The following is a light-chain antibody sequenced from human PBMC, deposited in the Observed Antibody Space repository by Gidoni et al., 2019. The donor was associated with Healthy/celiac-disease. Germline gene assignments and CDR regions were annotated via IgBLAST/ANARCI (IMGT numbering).Light chain of an antibody. CDR2: DKN. Sequence: SSELTQDAAVSVALGQTARITCQGDRLRSYYPSWYQQKPGQAPALVIYDKNTRPSVIPDRFSGSSSRNTASLTITGAHAEDEAYYYCNSRDRGTAVVFGGGTKLTVL. CDR1: RLRSYY. J-gene: IGLJ2*01. CDR3: NSRDRGTAVV. V-gene: IGLV3-19*01.